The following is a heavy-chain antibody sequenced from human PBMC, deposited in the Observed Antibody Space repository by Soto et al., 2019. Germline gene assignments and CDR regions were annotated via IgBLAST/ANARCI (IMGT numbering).Heavy chain of an antibody. CDR1: GGTFSSYA. CDR3: ARAYCSGGSCYDYYYYGMDV. Sequence: QVQLVQSGAEVKKPGSSVKVSCKASGGTFSSYAISWVRQAPGQGLEWMGGIIPIFGTANYAQKFQGRVTITADESTSTAYMELSRLRSEDTAVYYCARAYCSGGSCYDYYYYGMDVWGQGTTVTVSS. CDR2: IIPIFGTA. D-gene: IGHD2-15*01. V-gene: IGHV1-69*01. J-gene: IGHJ6*02.